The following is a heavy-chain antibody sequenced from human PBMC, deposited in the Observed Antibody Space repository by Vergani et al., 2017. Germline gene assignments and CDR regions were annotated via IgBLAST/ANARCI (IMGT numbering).Heavy chain of an antibody. CDR1: GFSLSTSGVG. CDR3: AHYQPVPRGGFFDN. CDR2: IYWNDDK. J-gene: IGHJ4*02. V-gene: IGHV2-5*01. D-gene: IGHD3-16*01. Sequence: QITLKESGPTLVKATKTLTLTCTFSGFSLSTSGVGVGWIRQPPGKDLEWLALIYWNDDKPYSPSLKNRLTITKDTSRNQVVLTMTNMDPVDTGTYYCAHYQPVPRGGFFDNWGQGTLVTVSS.